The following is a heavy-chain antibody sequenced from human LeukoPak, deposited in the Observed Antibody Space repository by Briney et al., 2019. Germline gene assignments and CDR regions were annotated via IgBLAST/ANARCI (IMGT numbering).Heavy chain of an antibody. CDR3: ARAGSYDSSGYWDY. D-gene: IGHD3-22*01. J-gene: IGHJ4*02. CDR1: GFTFSSYT. V-gene: IGHV3-21*01. CDR2: ITTSSSYI. Sequence: GGSLRLSCAASGFTFSSYTMNWVRQAPGKGLEWVSSITTSSSYIYYADSVKGRFTISRDNAKKSLYLQMNSLRVEDTAVYYCARAGSYDSSGYWDYWGQGTLVTVSS.